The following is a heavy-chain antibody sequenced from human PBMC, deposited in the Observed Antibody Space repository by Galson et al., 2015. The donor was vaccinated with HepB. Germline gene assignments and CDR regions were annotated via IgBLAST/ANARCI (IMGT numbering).Heavy chain of an antibody. CDR2: IDWDDDK. Sequence: PALVKPTQTLTLTCTFSGFSLSTSGMCVSWIRQPPGKALEWPALIDWDDDKYYSTSLKTRLTISKDTSKNQVVLTMTNMDPVDTATYYCARIRPLAGSWYEGGWFDPWGQGTLVTVSS. V-gene: IGHV2-70*01. D-gene: IGHD6-13*01. CDR1: GFSLSTSGMC. J-gene: IGHJ5*02. CDR3: ARIRPLAGSWYEGGWFDP.